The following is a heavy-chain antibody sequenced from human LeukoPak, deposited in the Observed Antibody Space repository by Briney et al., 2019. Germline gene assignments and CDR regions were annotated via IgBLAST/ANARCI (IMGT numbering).Heavy chain of an antibody. CDR2: IYPGDSDT. CDR3: ATTGPNTAMVSRDAFDI. D-gene: IGHD5-18*01. V-gene: IGHV5-51*01. Sequence: GESLKISCKGSGYGFATYWIGWVRQMPGKGLEWMGIIYPGDSDTRYSPSFQGQVTISADKSISTAYLQWSSLKASDTAMYYCATTGPNTAMVSRDAFDIWGQGTMVTVSS. CDR1: GYGFATYW. J-gene: IGHJ3*02.